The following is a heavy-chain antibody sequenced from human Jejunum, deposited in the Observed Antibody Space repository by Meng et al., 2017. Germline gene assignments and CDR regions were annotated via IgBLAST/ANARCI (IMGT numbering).Heavy chain of an antibody. Sequence: QIPLKESCPTLVKPTQTLTLTCTFSGFSLNTRGVGVGWIRQAPGKAMEWLAVIYWDDAKNYSPSLETRLTITKDTSRNQVVLTMTNVDPVDTATYYCAHKSYGDYPLVAWGQGTLVTVSS. V-gene: IGHV2-5*02. D-gene: IGHD4-17*01. CDR3: AHKSYGDYPLVA. J-gene: IGHJ5*02. CDR2: IYWDDAK. CDR1: GFSLNTRGVG.